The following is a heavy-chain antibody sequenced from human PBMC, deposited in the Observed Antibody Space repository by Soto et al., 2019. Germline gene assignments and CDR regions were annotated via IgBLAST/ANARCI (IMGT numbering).Heavy chain of an antibody. CDR1: GGTFSSYA. D-gene: IGHD3-3*01. CDR2: IIPIFGTA. CDR3: ARQDFGVVRYHYYYYGMDV. V-gene: IGHV1-69*13. Sequence: SVKVSCKASGGTFSSYAISCVRQAPGQGLEWMGGIIPIFGTANYAQKFQGRVTITADESTSTAYMELSSLRSEDTAVYYCARQDFGVVRYHYYYYGMDVWGQGTTVTVSS. J-gene: IGHJ6*02.